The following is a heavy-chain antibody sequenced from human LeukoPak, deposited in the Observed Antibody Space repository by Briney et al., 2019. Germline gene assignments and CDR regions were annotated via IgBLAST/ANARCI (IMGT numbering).Heavy chain of an antibody. CDR1: GASITSGAFY. CDR2: IYYTGST. J-gene: IGHJ4*02. V-gene: IGHV4-61*08. CDR3: ARGEHTCDY. Sequence: PSETLSLTCTVSGASITSGAFYWSWIRQPPGKGLEWIGYIYYTGSTKYNPSLKSRVTMSLDTSKNQFSLKVRSVTAADTAVYYCARGEHTCDYWGQGTLVTVSS. D-gene: IGHD1-26*01.